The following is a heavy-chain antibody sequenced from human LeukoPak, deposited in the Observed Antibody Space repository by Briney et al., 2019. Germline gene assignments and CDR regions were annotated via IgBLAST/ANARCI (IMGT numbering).Heavy chain of an antibody. CDR3: AREGVESNSWYSQGMDV. CDR2: ISSSGSTI. V-gene: IGHV3-48*04. CDR1: GFTFSSYA. Sequence: PGGSLRLSCAASGFTFSSYAMSWVRQAPGKGLEWVSYISSSGSTIYYADSVKGRFTISRDNAKNSLYLQMNSLRAEDTAVYYCAREGVESNSWYSQGMDVWGQGTTVTVSS. D-gene: IGHD6-13*01. J-gene: IGHJ6*02.